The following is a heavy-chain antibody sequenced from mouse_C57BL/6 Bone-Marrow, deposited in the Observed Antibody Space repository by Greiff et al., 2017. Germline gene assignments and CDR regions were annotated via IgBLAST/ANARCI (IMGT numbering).Heavy chain of an antibody. V-gene: IGHV14-4*01. CDR1: GYNIKDDY. CDR3: TADGSFAY. Sequence: VQLQQSGAELVRPGASVKLSCTASGYNIKDDYMHWVKQRPEQGLEWIGWIDPENGDTEYASKFQGKATITADTSSSTAYLQLSSLTSEDTAVYYCTADGSFAYWGQGTLVTVSA. J-gene: IGHJ3*01. D-gene: IGHD2-3*01. CDR2: IDPENGDT.